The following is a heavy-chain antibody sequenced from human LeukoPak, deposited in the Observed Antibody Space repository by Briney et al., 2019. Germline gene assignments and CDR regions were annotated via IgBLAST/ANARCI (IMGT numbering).Heavy chain of an antibody. V-gene: IGHV4-61*01. J-gene: IGHJ4*02. D-gene: IGHD3-22*01. Sequence: PSETLSLTCTVSGGSVSRGSFYWSWIRQPPGKGLEWIGEIYHSGSTNYNPSLKSRVTISVDKSKNQSSLKLSSVTAADTAVYYCARRRRGYYDSSGYYINWGQGTLVTVSS. CDR1: GGSVSRGSFY. CDR2: IYHSGST. CDR3: ARRRRGYYDSSGYYIN.